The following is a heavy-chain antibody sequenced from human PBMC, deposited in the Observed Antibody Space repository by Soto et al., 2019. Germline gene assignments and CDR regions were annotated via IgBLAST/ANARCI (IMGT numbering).Heavy chain of an antibody. Sequence: GGSLRLSCAASGFTVSSNYMSWVRQAPGKGLEWVSVIYSGGSTYYADSVKGRFTISRDNSKNTLYLQMNSLRAEDTAVYYCARETDSSEIWFDPWGQGTLVTAPQ. D-gene: IGHD6-19*01. CDR1: GFTVSSNY. CDR2: IYSGGST. J-gene: IGHJ5*02. V-gene: IGHV3-53*01. CDR3: ARETDSSEIWFDP.